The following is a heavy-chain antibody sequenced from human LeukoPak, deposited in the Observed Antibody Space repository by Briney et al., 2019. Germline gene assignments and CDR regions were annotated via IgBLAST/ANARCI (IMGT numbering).Heavy chain of an antibody. Sequence: GGSLRLSCAASGFTFSSYAMSWVRQAPGKGLEWVSAISGSGGSTYYADSVKGRFTISSDNSKNSLYLQMNSLRAEDTGVYYCARDRSDILTGYNDAFDFWGRGTMVTVSS. V-gene: IGHV3-23*01. CDR3: ARDRSDILTGYNDAFDF. D-gene: IGHD3-9*01. CDR2: ISGSGGST. CDR1: GFTFSSYA. J-gene: IGHJ3*01.